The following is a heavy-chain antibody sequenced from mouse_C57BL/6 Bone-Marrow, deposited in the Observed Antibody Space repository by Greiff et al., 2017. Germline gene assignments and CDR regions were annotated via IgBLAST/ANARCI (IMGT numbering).Heavy chain of an antibody. D-gene: IGHD1-1*01. J-gene: IGHJ2*01. CDR3: TRSLMNYGTEY. CDR2: IEPVDGET. V-gene: IGHV14-2*01. Sequence: VQLKQSGAELVKPGASVKLSCTASGFNIKDYYIHWVKQRTEQGLEWIGRIEPVDGETKNAPKFQDKATITADTSSNTASLQLSSLTSEDTAVYYCTRSLMNYGTEYGGQGTTLTVSS. CDR1: GFNIKDYY.